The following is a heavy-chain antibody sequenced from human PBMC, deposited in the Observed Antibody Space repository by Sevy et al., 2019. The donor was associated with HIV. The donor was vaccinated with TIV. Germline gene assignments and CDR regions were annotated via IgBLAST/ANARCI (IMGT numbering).Heavy chain of an antibody. CDR3: ARVGLGDCSGTNCSPNDY. V-gene: IGHV3-21*01. Sequence: GGSLRLSCAASGFGISGYTMNWVRQAPGKGLEWVSSISSGSSFIYYADSLKGRFTISRDNARNLLYLQMNSLRVEDTAVYYCARVGLGDCSGTNCSPNDYWGQGTLVTVSS. J-gene: IGHJ4*02. D-gene: IGHD2-2*01. CDR2: ISSGSSFI. CDR1: GFGISGYT.